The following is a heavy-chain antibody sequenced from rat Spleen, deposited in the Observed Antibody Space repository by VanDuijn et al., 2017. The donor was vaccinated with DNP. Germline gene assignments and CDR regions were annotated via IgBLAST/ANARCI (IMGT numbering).Heavy chain of an antibody. D-gene: IGHD1-4*01. CDR2: ISYSGRT. CDR1: GYSITGDY. J-gene: IGHJ4*01. CDR3: ARWPGYNPPYAMDA. Sequence: EVQLQESGPGLVKPSQSLSLTCSVTGYSITGDYWGWIRKFPGNKMEWIGHISYSGRTTYNPSLKSRISITRDTSKNQFFLQLNSVSTEDTATYHCARWPGYNPPYAMDAWGQGTSVTVSS. V-gene: IGHV3-1*01.